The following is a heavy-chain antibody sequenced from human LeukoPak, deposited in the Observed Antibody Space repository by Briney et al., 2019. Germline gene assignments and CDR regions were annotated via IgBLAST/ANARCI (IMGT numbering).Heavy chain of an antibody. CDR3: ARGSPVVVPAASDAFDI. CDR2: ISAYNGNT. J-gene: IGHJ3*02. CDR1: GYTFTSYA. V-gene: IGHV1-18*01. Sequence: GASVKVSCKASGYTFTSYAMNWVRQAPGQGLEWMGWISAYNGNTNYAQKLQGRVTMTTDTSTSTAYMELRSLRSDDTAVYYCARGSPVVVPAASDAFDIWGQRTMVTVSS. D-gene: IGHD2-2*01.